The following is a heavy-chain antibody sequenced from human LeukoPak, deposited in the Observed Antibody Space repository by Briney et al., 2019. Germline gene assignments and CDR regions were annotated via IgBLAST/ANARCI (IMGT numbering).Heavy chain of an antibody. CDR2: ISGSGGST. CDR1: GFTFSSYA. J-gene: IGHJ4*02. V-gene: IGHV3-23*01. D-gene: IGHD2-2*01. Sequence: GGSLRLSCAASGFTFSSYAMSWVRQAPGKGLEWVSAISGSGGSTYYADSVKGRFTISRDNSKNTLYLQMNSLRAEDTAVYYCAKPPTQLLQPIYFDYWGQGNLVTVSS. CDR3: AKPPTQLLQPIYFDY.